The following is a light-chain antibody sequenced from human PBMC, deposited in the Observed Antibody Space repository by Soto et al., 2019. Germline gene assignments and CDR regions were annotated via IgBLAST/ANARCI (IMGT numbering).Light chain of an antibody. V-gene: IGKV3-15*01. CDR3: QQYNSSPPIT. CDR1: QSVNSK. Sequence: EVVMTQSPATLSVSLGERATLSCRASQSVNSKLAWYQQKPGQAPRLLIYVASTRATGIPARFSGSGPGTDFPLTISRQPYGVFAVYYRQQYNSSPPITFGEGTRLEIK. CDR2: VAS. J-gene: IGKJ5*01.